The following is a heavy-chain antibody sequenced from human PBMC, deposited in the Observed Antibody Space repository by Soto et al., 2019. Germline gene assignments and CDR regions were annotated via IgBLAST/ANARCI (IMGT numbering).Heavy chain of an antibody. CDR3: AKDIQFSGWLSAQTFDY. D-gene: IGHD6-19*01. CDR1: GFTFSSHA. J-gene: IGHJ4*02. CDR2: ITGSGDST. Sequence: EVQLLESGGGLVQPGGSLRLSCAVSGFTFSSHAMSWVRQAPGKGLECVSSITGSGDSTYYADSVKGRFTISRDKSKSTLSLQMNSLRPEDTAVYYCAKDIQFSGWLSAQTFDYWGQGTQVTVSS. V-gene: IGHV3-23*01.